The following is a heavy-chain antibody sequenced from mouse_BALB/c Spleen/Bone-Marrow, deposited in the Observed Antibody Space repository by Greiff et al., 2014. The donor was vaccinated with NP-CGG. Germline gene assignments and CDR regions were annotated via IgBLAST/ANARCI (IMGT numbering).Heavy chain of an antibody. CDR2: IRNKANGYTT. J-gene: IGHJ1*01. CDR3: ARDKIYGSYWYFDV. CDR1: GFTFTDYY. D-gene: IGHD2-1*01. V-gene: IGHV7-3*02. Sequence: EVKLVESGGGLVQPGGSLRLSCATSGFTFTDYYMSWVRQPPGKALEWLGFIRNKANGYTTEYSASVKGRFTISSDNSQSILYLQMNTLRAEDSATYYCARDKIYGSYWYFDVWGAGTTVTVSS.